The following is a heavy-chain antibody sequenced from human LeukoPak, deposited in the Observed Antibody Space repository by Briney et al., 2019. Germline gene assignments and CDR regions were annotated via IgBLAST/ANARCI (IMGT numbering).Heavy chain of an antibody. J-gene: IGHJ3*02. CDR1: GFTFSSYG. Sequence: GGSLRLSCAASGFTFSSYGIHWVREAPGPGLEWVAVISYDGSNKYYADSVKGRFTISRDNSKNTLYLQMNSLTAEATAVYYCSKEGIAIIGDAFDIWGQGTMVTVSS. CDR2: ISYDGSNK. V-gene: IGHV3-30*18. D-gene: IGHD6-13*01. CDR3: SKEGIAIIGDAFDI.